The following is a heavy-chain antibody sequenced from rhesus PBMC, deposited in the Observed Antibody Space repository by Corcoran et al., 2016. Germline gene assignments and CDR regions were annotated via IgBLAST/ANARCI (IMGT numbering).Heavy chain of an antibody. Sequence: EVQLVESGGGLVQPGGSLRLSCAASGLTFSSSALHWVRQASGKGMVWVGRIIKKYKIYVDGLASSVKGKFTISRDDSMNTAYRQMNSLKTEDMAVYYCARDHGYYSGSYRHVWGPGVLVTVAS. CDR2: IIKKYKIYVD. V-gene: IGHV3-118*01. J-gene: IGHJ5-1*01. D-gene: IGHD3-16*01. CDR3: ARDHGYYSGSYRHV. CDR1: GLTFSSSA.